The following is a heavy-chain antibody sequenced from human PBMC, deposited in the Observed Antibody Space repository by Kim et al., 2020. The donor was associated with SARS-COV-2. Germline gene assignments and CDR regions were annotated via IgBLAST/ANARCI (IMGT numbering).Heavy chain of an antibody. CDR2: IYYSGCT. V-gene: IGHV4-39*01. D-gene: IGHD4-4*01. CDR1: GGSISSSSYY. J-gene: IGHJ6*02. Sequence: SETLSLTCTVSGGSISSSSYYWGWIRQPPGQGLEWIGSIYYSGCTYYNPSLKSRVTISVDTSKNQFSLKLSSVTAADTAVYYCARQGNRNYYYYYGMDVWGQRTTVTVSS. CDR3: ARQGNRNYYYYYGMDV.